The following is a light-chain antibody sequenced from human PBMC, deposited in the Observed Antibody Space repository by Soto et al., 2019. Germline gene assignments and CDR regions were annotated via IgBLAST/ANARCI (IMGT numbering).Light chain of an antibody. CDR2: GGS. V-gene: IGKV3-20*01. J-gene: IGKJ1*01. CDR3: QRYGPTPWR. CDR1: QSVSSSY. Sequence: ESVLTQSPGTLSLSPGERATLSCRASQSVSSSYLAWYQQKPGQPPRLLIDGGSGRATGIPDRCTGSGSGTDFTLTNIKREDEGLVVYDGQRYGPTPWRFGEGTKVDIK.